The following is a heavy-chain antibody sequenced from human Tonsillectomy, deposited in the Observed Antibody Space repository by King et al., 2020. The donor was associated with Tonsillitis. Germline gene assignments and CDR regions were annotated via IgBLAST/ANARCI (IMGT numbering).Heavy chain of an antibody. Sequence: VQLVESGGGLVQPGGSLRLSCATSGFTFSDYAVTWVRQAPGRGLEWVSTIGTSGQTIYYGDSVKGRFTVSRDNSENTLFLQMSGLRAEDTARYFCVQPRVSDFRAFHFWGQGTLVTVSS. D-gene: IGHD2-21*02. V-gene: IGHV3-23*04. CDR1: GFTFSDYA. J-gene: IGHJ4*02. CDR3: VQPRVSDFRAFHF. CDR2: IGTSGQTI.